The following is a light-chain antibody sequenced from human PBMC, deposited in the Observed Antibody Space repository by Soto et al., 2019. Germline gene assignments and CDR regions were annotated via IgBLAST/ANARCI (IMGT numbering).Light chain of an antibody. CDR2: EVT. Sequence: QSALTQPASVSGSPGQSITISCTGTSSDVGTYNLVSWYQQHPGNAPRLIIYEVTRRPSGVPDRIFGSKSYTTASLTVSGLQAEDEADYYCSSFAGTNSFVFGTGTKVTVL. J-gene: IGLJ1*01. V-gene: IGLV2-23*02. CDR3: SSFAGTNSFV. CDR1: SSDVGTYNL.